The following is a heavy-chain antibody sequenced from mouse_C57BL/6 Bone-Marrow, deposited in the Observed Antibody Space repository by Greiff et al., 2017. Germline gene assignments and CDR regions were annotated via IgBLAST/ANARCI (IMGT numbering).Heavy chain of an antibody. CDR3: ARGVRAMDY. CDR1: GFTFSSYA. J-gene: IGHJ4*01. D-gene: IGHD2-13*01. Sequence: EVHLVESGGGLVKPGGSLKLSCAASGFTFSSYAMSWVRQTPEKRLEWVATISDGGSYTYYPDNVKGRFTISRDNAKNNLYLQMSHLKSEDTAMYYCARGVRAMDYWGQGTSVTVSS. CDR2: ISDGGSYT. V-gene: IGHV5-4*01.